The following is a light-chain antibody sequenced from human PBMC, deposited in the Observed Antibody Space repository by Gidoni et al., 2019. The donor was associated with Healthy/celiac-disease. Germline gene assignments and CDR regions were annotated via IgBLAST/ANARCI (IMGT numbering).Light chain of an antibody. CDR1: QGISTY. Sequence: IQMTQSPSSLSASVGDRVTITCRASQGISTYLAWYQQKPGKVTKLLSYSASTLQSGVPSRFSGSGSGTDFTLTISSLQPEDVATYYCQKYNSAPRTFGQGTKVEIK. V-gene: IGKV1-27*01. J-gene: IGKJ1*01. CDR3: QKYNSAPRT. CDR2: SAS.